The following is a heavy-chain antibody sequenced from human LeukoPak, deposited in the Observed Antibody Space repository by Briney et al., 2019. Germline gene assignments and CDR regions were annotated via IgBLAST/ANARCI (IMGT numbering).Heavy chain of an antibody. CDR1: GGTFSSYA. Sequence: SVKVSCKASGGTFSSYAISWVRQAPGQGLEWMGGIIPIFGTANYAQKFQGRVTITTDESTSTAYMELSSLRSEDAAVYYCARCVAAAGSYMDVWGKGTTVTVSS. CDR2: IIPIFGTA. CDR3: ARCVAAAGSYMDV. V-gene: IGHV1-69*05. J-gene: IGHJ6*03. D-gene: IGHD6-13*01.